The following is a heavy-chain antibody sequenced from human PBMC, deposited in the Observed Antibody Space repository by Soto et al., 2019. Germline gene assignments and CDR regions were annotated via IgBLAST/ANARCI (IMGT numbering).Heavy chain of an antibody. CDR1: GGSFSGHF. Sequence: QVQLQEWGAGLVKPSETLSLTCAVYGGSFSGHFWNWIRQPPGKGLEWIGEINESGRTNYNPSLKSRVAISVDTSKTQFSLKLASVTAADTAIYYCARGGGRSGRRGVWGLGTTVTVS. CDR2: INESGRT. V-gene: IGHV4-34*01. CDR3: ARGGGRSGRRGV. J-gene: IGHJ6*02. D-gene: IGHD5-12*01.